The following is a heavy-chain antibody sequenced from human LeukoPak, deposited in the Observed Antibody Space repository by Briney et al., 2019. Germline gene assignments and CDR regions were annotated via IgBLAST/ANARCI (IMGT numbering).Heavy chain of an antibody. CDR1: GYTFTSCY. Sequence: ASVKVSCKASGYTFTSCYMNWVRQAPGQGLEWMGIINPNGGSTSYAQKFQGRVTMARATSTSTVYMELSSLRSEDTAAYYCARAANMFGDEFDYWAREPWSPSPQ. CDR3: ARAANMFGDEFDY. D-gene: IGHD3-10*02. CDR2: INPNGGST. V-gene: IGHV1-46*01. J-gene: IGHJ4*02.